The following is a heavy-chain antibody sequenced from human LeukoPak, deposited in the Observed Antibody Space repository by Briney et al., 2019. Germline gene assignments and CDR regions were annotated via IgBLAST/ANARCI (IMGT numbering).Heavy chain of an antibody. V-gene: IGHV3-21*01. D-gene: IGHD1-26*01. Sequence: GGSLRLSCAASRFTFSSYNMNWVRQAPGKGLEWVSSISSSTGYIYYADSVKGRFTISRDNAKNSLYLQMNSLRAEDTAVYYCARVVGATKEEYYFDYWGQGTLVTVSS. CDR1: RFTFSSYN. CDR2: ISSSTGYI. J-gene: IGHJ4*02. CDR3: ARVVGATKEEYYFDY.